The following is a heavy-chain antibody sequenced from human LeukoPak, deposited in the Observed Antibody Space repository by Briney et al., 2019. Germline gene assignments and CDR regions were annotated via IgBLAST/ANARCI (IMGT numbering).Heavy chain of an antibody. J-gene: IGHJ4*02. V-gene: IGHV1-3*01. Sequence: ASVKVSCKASGYTFTSFGIHWVRQAPGQRLEWMGWINGVNGYTKYPQNFQGRVTITRDTSASTAYMELSSLTSEDTAVYYCVREPEYNWNGYADYWGQGTLVTVSS. CDR1: GYTFTSFG. CDR3: VREPEYNWNGYADY. D-gene: IGHD1-20*01. CDR2: INGVNGYT.